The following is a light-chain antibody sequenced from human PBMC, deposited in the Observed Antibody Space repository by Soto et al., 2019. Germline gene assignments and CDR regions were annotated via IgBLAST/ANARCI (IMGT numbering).Light chain of an antibody. CDR1: QGISSY. Sequence: IRMTQSPSSLSASTGDRVTITCRASQGISSYLAWYQQKPGKAPKLLIYAASTLQSGVPSRFSGSGSGTDFTLTISCLQSEDFATYYCLQDYNYPRTFGQGTKVDIK. CDR3: LQDYNYPRT. J-gene: IGKJ1*01. CDR2: AAS. V-gene: IGKV1-8*01.